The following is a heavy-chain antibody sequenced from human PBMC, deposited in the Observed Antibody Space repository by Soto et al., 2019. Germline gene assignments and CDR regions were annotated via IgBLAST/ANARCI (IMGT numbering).Heavy chain of an antibody. Sequence: QVQLQASGPGLVKPSETLSLTCTVFGGSVNSYYWTWIRQPPGKGLEWIGYTYYTGDSNYNPSLQSRVTRTVDTSNNQFSVRLNSVTAADTAVYYCATGSRSSTSDAFDIWDRETMVTVS. CDR3: ATGSRSSTSDAFDI. CDR2: TYYTGDS. D-gene: IGHD2-15*01. V-gene: IGHV4-59*02. J-gene: IGHJ3*02. CDR1: GGSVNSYY.